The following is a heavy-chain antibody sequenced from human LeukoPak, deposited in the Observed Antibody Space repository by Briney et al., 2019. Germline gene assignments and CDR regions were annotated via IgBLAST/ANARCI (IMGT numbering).Heavy chain of an antibody. Sequence: PGGSLRLSCAASGFTFSSYWMHWVRHAPGRGLVWVSRINSDGSSTSYADSVKGRFTISRDNAKNTLYLQMNSLRAEDTAVYYCAGEWCSSTSCWENFDYWGQGTLVTVSS. CDR2: INSDGSST. D-gene: IGHD2-2*01. CDR3: AGEWCSSTSCWENFDY. J-gene: IGHJ4*02. CDR1: GFTFSSYW. V-gene: IGHV3-74*01.